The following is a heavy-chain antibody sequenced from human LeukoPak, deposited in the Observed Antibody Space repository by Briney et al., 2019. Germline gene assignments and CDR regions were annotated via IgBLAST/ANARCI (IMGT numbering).Heavy chain of an antibody. D-gene: IGHD3-22*01. CDR1: GFTFSSYE. CDR2: ISSSGSTI. CDR3: ARSSLYDGSGNPNY. V-gene: IGHV3-48*03. Sequence: PGGSLRLSCAASGFTFSSYEMNWVRQAPGKGLEWVSYISSSGSTIYYADSVKGRFTISRDNAKNSLYLQMNSLRAEDTAVYYCARSSLYDGSGNPNYWGQGTLVTVSS. J-gene: IGHJ4*02.